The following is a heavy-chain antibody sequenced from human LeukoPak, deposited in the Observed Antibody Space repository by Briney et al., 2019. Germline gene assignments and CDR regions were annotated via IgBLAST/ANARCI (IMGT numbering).Heavy chain of an antibody. CDR3: AKLGSPRAY. Sequence: SETLSLTCTVSGGSIGTYYWSWIRQPPGKGLEWIGHIYYFEKTDYNPSLESRVTISVDAAKNHFSLKLRTVTPLDTAVYYCAKLGSPRAYWGQGILVTVSS. V-gene: IGHV4-59*01. J-gene: IGHJ4*02. D-gene: IGHD7-27*01. CDR2: IYYFEKT. CDR1: GGSIGTYY.